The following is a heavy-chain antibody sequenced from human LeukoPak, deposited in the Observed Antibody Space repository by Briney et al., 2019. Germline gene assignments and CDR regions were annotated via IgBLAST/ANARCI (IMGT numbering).Heavy chain of an antibody. CDR3: ARRWFGEAPFDY. Sequence: GGSLRLSCAASGFTVSSNYMSWVRQAPGKGLEWVSVIYSGGSTYYADSVKGRFTIFRDNSKNTLYLQMNSLRAEDTAVYYCARRWFGEAPFDYWGQGTLVTVSS. D-gene: IGHD3-10*01. V-gene: IGHV3-66*04. CDR2: IYSGGST. CDR1: GFTVSSNY. J-gene: IGHJ4*02.